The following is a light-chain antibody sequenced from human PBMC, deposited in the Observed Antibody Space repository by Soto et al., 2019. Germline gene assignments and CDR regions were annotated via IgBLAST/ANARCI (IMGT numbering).Light chain of an antibody. Sequence: EIEMTQSPATLSVPPGERASLSCRASQFVSSNLAWYQQKPGQAPRLLIYGGSTRATGVPARFSSSGSGTEFTLTINSLQSEDFAVYYCQQYNNWPLTFGPGTKVDIK. CDR1: QFVSSN. J-gene: IGKJ3*01. CDR2: GGS. V-gene: IGKV3-15*01. CDR3: QQYNNWPLT.